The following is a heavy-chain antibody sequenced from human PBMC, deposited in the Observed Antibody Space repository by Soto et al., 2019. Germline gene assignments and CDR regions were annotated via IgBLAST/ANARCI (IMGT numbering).Heavy chain of an antibody. V-gene: IGHV6-1*01. CDR1: GDSVSSNSAA. Sequence: PSQTLSLTWAISGDSVSSNSAAWNWIRQSPSRGLEWLGRTYYRSKWYNDYAVSVKSRITINPDTSKNQFYLQLNSVTPEDTAVYYCAIDRYCSINSCPNVAVTTYLSYYYGMDVCGQPITVSVSS. CDR3: AIDRYCSINSCPNVAVTTYLSYYYGMDV. D-gene: IGHD2-2*01. CDR2: TYYRSKWYN. J-gene: IGHJ6*02.